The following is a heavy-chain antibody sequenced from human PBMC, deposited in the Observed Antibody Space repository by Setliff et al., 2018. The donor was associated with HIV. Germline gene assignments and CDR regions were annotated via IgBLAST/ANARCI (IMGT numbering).Heavy chain of an antibody. CDR1: DGSISTGSYY. D-gene: IGHD3-16*02. V-gene: IGHV4-61*02. J-gene: IGHJ4*02. CDR2: IYTSGST. CDR3: ARGRFVGFDY. Sequence: PSETLSLTCTVADGSISTGSYYWSWVRQPAGRGLEWIGRIYTSGSTNYNPSLKSRVTMSVDTSKNQFSLNLTSVTAADTAVYYCARGRFVGFDYWGQGNLVTVSS.